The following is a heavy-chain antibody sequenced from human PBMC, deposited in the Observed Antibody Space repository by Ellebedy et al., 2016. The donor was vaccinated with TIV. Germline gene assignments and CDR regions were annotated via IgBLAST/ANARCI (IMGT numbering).Heavy chain of an antibody. CDR3: VKDKSVSGFSFWFFDL. V-gene: IGHV3-9*01. CDR2: ISWNSGSV. D-gene: IGHD3-22*01. CDR1: GFNFDDYA. J-gene: IGHJ2*01. Sequence: SLKISCAASGFNFDDYAMHWVRQAPGKDLEWVSGISWNSGSVNYADSVRGRFTIFRDNVNDSLHLQMNSLRPEDTAFYYCVKDKSVSGFSFWFFDLWGRGTLVTVSS.